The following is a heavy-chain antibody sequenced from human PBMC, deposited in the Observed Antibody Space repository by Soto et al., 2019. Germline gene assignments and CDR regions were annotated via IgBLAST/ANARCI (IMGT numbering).Heavy chain of an antibody. D-gene: IGHD3-3*01. J-gene: IGHJ5*02. CDR3: ARDGDPGYSFWSGPLGGGRFDT. CDR2: IVPLFGTA. V-gene: IGHV1-69*12. CDR1: GGTFGNTA. Sequence: QVQLVQSGAEVKEPGSSVNVSCNTSGGTFGNTAVTWVRQVPGQGLEWIGGIVPLFGTANYAQKFRGRVMITADESTSTAYMDLSSLRSDDTAIYYCARDGDPGYSFWSGPLGGGRFDTWGQGTLVTVSS.